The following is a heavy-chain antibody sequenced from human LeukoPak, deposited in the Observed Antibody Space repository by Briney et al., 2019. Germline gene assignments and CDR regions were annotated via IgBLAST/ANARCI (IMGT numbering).Heavy chain of an antibody. V-gene: IGHV4-34*01. CDR3: ARGRYDSSGYYLRNWFDP. D-gene: IGHD3-22*01. CDR1: GGSFSGYY. J-gene: IGHJ5*02. Sequence: SETLSLTCAVYGGSFSGYYWSWIRQPPGKGLEWTGEINHSGSTNYNPSLKSRVTISVDTSKNQFSLKLSSVTAADTAVYYCARGRYDSSGYYLRNWFDPWGQGTLVTVSS. CDR2: INHSGST.